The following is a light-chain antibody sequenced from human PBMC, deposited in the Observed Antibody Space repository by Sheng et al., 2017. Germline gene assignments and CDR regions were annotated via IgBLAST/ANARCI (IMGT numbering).Light chain of an antibody. CDR3: QQSYDSPYT. V-gene: IGKV1-39*01. CDR1: QNVGSD. CDR2: GAS. Sequence: DIQMTQSPSSLSASVGDRITISCRASQNVGSDLNWYQQQRGKAPKLLIFGASTLLSGVPSRFSGGGSGTHFSLTISSLQPEDFASYFCQQSYDSPYTFGQGTKLEIK. J-gene: IGKJ2*01.